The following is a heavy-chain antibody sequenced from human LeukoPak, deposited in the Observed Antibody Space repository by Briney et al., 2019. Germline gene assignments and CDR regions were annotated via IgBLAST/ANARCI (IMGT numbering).Heavy chain of an antibody. V-gene: IGHV4-31*03. CDR3: ARALYGSGSYYNEPHFDY. Sequence: PSQTLSLTCTVSGGSISSGGYYWSWIRQHPGKGLEWIGYIYYSGSTYYNPSLKSRDTISVDTSKNQFSLKLSSVTAADTAVYYCARALYGSGSYYNEPHFDYWGQGTLVTVSS. CDR1: GGSISSGGYY. J-gene: IGHJ4*02. CDR2: IYYSGST. D-gene: IGHD3-10*01.